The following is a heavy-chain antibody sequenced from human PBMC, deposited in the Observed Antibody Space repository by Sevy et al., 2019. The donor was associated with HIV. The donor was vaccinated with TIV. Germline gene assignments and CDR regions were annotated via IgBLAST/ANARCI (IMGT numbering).Heavy chain of an antibody. CDR1: GFIFNDYW. D-gene: IGHD2-15*01. CDR3: GRSIGISASS. CDR2: INEDGSKQ. Sequence: GESLKISCAASGFIFNDYWMHWVRQAPGKGLEWVPNINEDGSKQYYVDSVKGRFTISRDNAKSSVFLEMNSLTVDDAAIYYCGRSIGISASSWGQGTLLTVSS. V-gene: IGHV3-7*03. J-gene: IGHJ5*02.